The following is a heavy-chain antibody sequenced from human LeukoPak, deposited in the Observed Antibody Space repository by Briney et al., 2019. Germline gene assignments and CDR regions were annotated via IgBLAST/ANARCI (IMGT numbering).Heavy chain of an antibody. CDR1: GFTFSSYS. D-gene: IGHD3-10*01. J-gene: IGHJ4*02. CDR2: ISSSSSYI. Sequence: GGSLRLSCAASGFTFSSYSMNWVRQAPGKGLEWVSSISSSSSYIYYADSVKGRFTISRDNAKNSLYLQMNSLRAEDTAVYYCARDITMVRGNDFDYWGQGTLVTVSS. CDR3: ARDITMVRGNDFDY. V-gene: IGHV3-21*01.